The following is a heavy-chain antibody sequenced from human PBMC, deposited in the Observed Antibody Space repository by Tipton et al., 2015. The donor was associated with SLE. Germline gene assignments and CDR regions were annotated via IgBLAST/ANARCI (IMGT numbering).Heavy chain of an antibody. J-gene: IGHJ6*03. CDR2: INPSGGNT. CDR1: GYIFTTYY. D-gene: IGHD1-1*01. Sequence: QLVQSGAEVKKPGASVKVSCKASGYIFTTYYIHWVRQAPGQGLEWMGRINPSGGNTIHAQKFQGRVTMTRDTSTSTVYMEVRSLRSEDTAVYYCARGERSLETYDYYYMDVWGKGTTVTVSS. V-gene: IGHV1-46*01. CDR3: ARGERSLETYDYYYMDV.